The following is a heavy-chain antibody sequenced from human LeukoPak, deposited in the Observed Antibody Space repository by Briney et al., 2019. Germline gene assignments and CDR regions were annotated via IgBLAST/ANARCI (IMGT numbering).Heavy chain of an antibody. CDR1: GFTFSSYE. CDR3: ARGWAARVAFDI. CDR2: ISSSGSTI. Sequence: PGGSLRLSCAASGFTFSSYEMNWVRQAPGKGLEWASYISSSGSTIYYADSVKGRFTISRDNAKNSLYLQMNSLRAEDTAVYYCARGWAARVAFDIWGQGTMVTVSS. J-gene: IGHJ3*02. V-gene: IGHV3-48*03. D-gene: IGHD2-15*01.